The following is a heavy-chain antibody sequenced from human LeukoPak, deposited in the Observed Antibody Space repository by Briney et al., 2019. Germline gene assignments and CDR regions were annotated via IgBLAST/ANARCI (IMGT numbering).Heavy chain of an antibody. CDR3: AREGSGWYGNFDY. J-gene: IGHJ4*02. CDR2: INPDSGGT. D-gene: IGHD6-19*01. CDR1: AYTFTGCY. V-gene: IGHV1-2*02. Sequence: ASVKVSFKASAYTFTGCYMHWVRQAPGQGLEWMGWINPDSGGTNYAQKFQGRVTMTRDTSISTAYMEVSRLRSDDTAVYYCAREGSGWYGNFDYWGQGTLVTVSS.